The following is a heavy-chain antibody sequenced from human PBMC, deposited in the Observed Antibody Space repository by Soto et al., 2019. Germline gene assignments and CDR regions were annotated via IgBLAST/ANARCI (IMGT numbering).Heavy chain of an antibody. J-gene: IGHJ3*02. CDR1: GFTFSSYA. D-gene: IGHD3-10*01. Sequence: GGSLRLSCAASGFTFSSYAMSWVRQAPGKGLEWVSAIIGSGGSTYYADSVKGRFTISRDNSKNTLYLQMNSLRAEDTAVYYCRVRGVIPKGWDDAFDIWGQGTMVTVSS. CDR2: IIGSGGST. V-gene: IGHV3-23*01. CDR3: RVRGVIPKGWDDAFDI.